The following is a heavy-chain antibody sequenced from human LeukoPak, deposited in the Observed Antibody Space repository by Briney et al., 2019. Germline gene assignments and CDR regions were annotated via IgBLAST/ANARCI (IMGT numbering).Heavy chain of an antibody. CDR3: ARHQSYGSGTYYAPVDN. CDR2: IYYSGST. CDR1: GGSVSSSSYY. D-gene: IGHD3-10*01. J-gene: IGHJ4*02. V-gene: IGHV4-39*01. Sequence: PSETLSLTCTVSGGSVSSSSYYWGWIRQPPMKGLEWIGSIYYSGSTEYNLSLKSRVTISVDTSRNQFSLKLSSVTAADTAVYYCARHQSYGSGTYYAPVDNWGQGILVTVSS.